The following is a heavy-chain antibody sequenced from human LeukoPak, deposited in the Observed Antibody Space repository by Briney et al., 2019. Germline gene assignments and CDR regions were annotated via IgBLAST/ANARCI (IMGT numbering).Heavy chain of an antibody. Sequence: GGSLRLSCAASGFTFRNFAMNWVRQTPEKGLEWVSTISGSGSATYYADSVKGRFIISRDNSNNTLYLQMNSLRAEDTAVYYCAKDLSSGWYDYWGQGTLVTVSS. CDR2: ISGSGSAT. CDR3: AKDLSSGWYDY. CDR1: GFTFRNFA. V-gene: IGHV3-23*01. J-gene: IGHJ4*02. D-gene: IGHD6-19*01.